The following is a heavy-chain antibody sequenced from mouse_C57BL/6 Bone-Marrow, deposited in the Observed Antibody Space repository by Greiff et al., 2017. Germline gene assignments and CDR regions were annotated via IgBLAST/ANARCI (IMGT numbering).Heavy chain of an antibody. J-gene: IGHJ1*03. Sequence: VQLKQSGPELVKPGASVKIPCKASGYTFTDYNMDWVKQSHGKSLEWIGDITPNNGGTIYNQKFKGKATLTVDKSSSTAYMELRILTSEDTAVYYCARSTVVEGVYVDVWGKGTTVTVSS. D-gene: IGHD1-1*01. V-gene: IGHV1-18*01. CDR2: ITPNNGGT. CDR1: GYTFTDYN. CDR3: ARSTVVEGVYVDV.